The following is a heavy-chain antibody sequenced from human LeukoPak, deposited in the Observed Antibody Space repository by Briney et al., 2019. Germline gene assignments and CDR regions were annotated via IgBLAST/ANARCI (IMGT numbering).Heavy chain of an antibody. Sequence: SETLSLTCTVSGGSISSYYWSWIRQPPGKGLEWIGYIYHSGSINYNPSLKSRVTISVDTSKNQFSLKLSSVTAADTAVYYCARGSQYYDFWSGYLPTSLSLKFDYWGQGTLVTVSS. CDR1: GGSISSYY. CDR3: ARGSQYYDFWSGYLPTSLSLKFDY. D-gene: IGHD3-3*01. CDR2: IYHSGSI. V-gene: IGHV4-59*01. J-gene: IGHJ4*02.